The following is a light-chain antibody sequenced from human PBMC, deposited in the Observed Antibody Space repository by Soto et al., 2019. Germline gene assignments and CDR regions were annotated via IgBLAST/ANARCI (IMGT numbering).Light chain of an antibody. CDR1: QSISAS. CDR3: QHMAT. J-gene: IGKJ1*01. Sequence: DIQMTQSPSTLSASVGDRVTITCRASQSISASLAWYEQKPGKAPKPLIYKASSLETGVPSRFSGSGSGTEFPLTISSLQPDDFAPYFCQHMATFGQGTKVEIK. V-gene: IGKV1-5*03. CDR2: KAS.